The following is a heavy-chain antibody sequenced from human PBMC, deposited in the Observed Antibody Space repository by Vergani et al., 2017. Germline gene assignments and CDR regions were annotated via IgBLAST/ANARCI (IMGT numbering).Heavy chain of an antibody. Sequence: QVQLVQSGAEVKKPGASVKVSCKASGYTFTSYAMHWVRQAPGQRLEWMGWINAGNGNTKYSQKFQGWVTMTRDTSISTAYMELSRLRSDDTAVYYCARGIVGAYYYYGMDVWGQGTTVTVSS. D-gene: IGHD1-26*01. CDR3: ARGIVGAYYYYGMDV. V-gene: IGHV1-3*01. CDR1: GYTFTSYA. CDR2: INAGNGNT. J-gene: IGHJ6*02.